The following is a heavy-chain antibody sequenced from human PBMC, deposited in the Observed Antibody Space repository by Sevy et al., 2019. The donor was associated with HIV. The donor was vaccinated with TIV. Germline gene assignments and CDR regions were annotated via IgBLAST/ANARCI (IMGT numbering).Heavy chain of an antibody. D-gene: IGHD6-6*01. CDR2: ISYDGSNK. J-gene: IGHJ4*02. Sequence: GGSLRLSCAASGFTFSSYGMHWVRQAPGKGLEWVAVISYDGSNKYYADSVKGRFTISRDNSKNTLYLQMNSLRAEDTAVYYCAKPARLGGNYFDYWGQRTLVTVSS. CDR3: AKPARLGGNYFDY. V-gene: IGHV3-30*18. CDR1: GFTFSSYG.